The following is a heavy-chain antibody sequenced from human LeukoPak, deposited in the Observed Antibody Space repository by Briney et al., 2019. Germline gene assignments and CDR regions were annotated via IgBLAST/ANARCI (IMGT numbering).Heavy chain of an antibody. J-gene: IGHJ4*02. D-gene: IGHD5-18*01. CDR3: ARVDTAMVTLDY. Sequence: ASVKVSCKASGYTFTSYGISWVRQAPGQGLEGMGWISAYNGNTNYAQKLQGRVTMTTDTSTSTAYMELRSLRSDDTAVYYCARVDTAMVTLDYCGQGTLVTVSS. V-gene: IGHV1-18*01. CDR1: GYTFTSYG. CDR2: ISAYNGNT.